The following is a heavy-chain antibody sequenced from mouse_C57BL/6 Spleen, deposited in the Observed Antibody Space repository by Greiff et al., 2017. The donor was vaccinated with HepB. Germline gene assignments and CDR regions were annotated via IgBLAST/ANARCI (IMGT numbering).Heavy chain of an antibody. V-gene: IGHV5S21*01. CDR1: GFTFSRYA. Sequence: EVKLVESGEGLVTPGGSLKLSCAASGFTFSRYAMSWVRQTPEKRLEWVAYISSGGDYLYYADTVKGRFTISRDNARNTLYLQMSSLKSEDTAMYYCTRGGLTERYYYARDYWGQGTSVTVSS. CDR3: TRGGLTERYYYARDY. J-gene: IGHJ4*01. CDR2: ISSGGDYL. D-gene: IGHD4-1*01.